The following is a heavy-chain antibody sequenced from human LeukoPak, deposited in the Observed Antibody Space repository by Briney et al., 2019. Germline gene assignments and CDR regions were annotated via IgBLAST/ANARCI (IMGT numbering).Heavy chain of an antibody. V-gene: IGHV3-48*01. D-gene: IGHD1-26*01. Sequence: GGSLRLSCAPSGFTFSSYSMNWVRQAPGKGLEWVSYISSGGSTIYYADSVRGRFTISRDNAKNTLYLQMNSLRAEDTAVYYCAKVGLHSGSYYSLDYWGQGTLVTVSS. CDR3: AKVGLHSGSYYSLDY. CDR2: ISSGGSTI. CDR1: GFTFSSYS. J-gene: IGHJ4*02.